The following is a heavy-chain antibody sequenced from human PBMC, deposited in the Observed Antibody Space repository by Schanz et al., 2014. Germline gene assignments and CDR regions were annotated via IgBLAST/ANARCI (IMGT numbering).Heavy chain of an antibody. CDR1: GGSISSYY. CDR3: ARAEINSGYARYYYGMDV. J-gene: IGHJ6*02. V-gene: IGHV4-4*07. CDR2: IYTSGST. D-gene: IGHD5-12*01. Sequence: QVQLQESGPGLVKPSETLSLTCTVSGGSISSYYWSWIRQPAGKGLEWIGRIYTSGSTNYNPSLKRRVTMSVDTSKNQFSLKLSSVTAADTAVYYCARAEINSGYARYYYGMDVWGQGTTVTVSS.